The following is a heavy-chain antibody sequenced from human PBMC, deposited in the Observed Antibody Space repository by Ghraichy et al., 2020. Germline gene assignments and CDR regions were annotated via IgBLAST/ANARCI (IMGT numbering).Heavy chain of an antibody. CDR1: GFTLSYSW. CDR3: ARDPFNAALDY. Sequence: GGPRLSCVGSGFTLSYSWISWVRHVPGKGLEWVANVNPDESNKYYVDSVSGRFTISRDNAKNSVYLQMNNLRAEDTAVYYCARDPFNAALDYWGQGAQVTVSS. D-gene: IGHD6-25*01. CDR2: VNPDESNK. J-gene: IGHJ4*02. V-gene: IGHV3-7*03.